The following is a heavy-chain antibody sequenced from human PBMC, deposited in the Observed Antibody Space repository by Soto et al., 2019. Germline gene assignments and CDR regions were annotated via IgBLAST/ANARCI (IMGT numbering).Heavy chain of an antibody. V-gene: IGHV1-18*01. D-gene: IGHD2-2*01. CDR2: ISAYNGNT. CDR1: GYSFTSYG. J-gene: IGHJ6*03. CDR3: ARELGYCSSTSCHDYYYYYMDV. Sequence: ASVKVSFKASGYSFTSYGISWVRQAPGQGLEWMGWISAYNGNTNYAQKLQGRVTMTTDTSTSTAYMELSSLRSEDTAVYYCARELGYCSSTSCHDYYYYYMDVWGKGNTVTVAS.